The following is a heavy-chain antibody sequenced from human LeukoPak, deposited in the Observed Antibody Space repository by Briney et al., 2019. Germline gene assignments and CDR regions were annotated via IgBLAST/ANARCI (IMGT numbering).Heavy chain of an antibody. D-gene: IGHD1-20*01. CDR3: AGLPRYNWNEPLDY. Sequence: ASVKVSCKASGYTFTDYYMHWVRQAPGQGLEWMGWINPNSGGTKYAQEFQGRVTMTRDTSINTAYVELTRLTYDDTAVYYCAGLPRYNWNEPLDYWGQGTLVTVSS. V-gene: IGHV1-2*02. CDR1: GYTFTDYY. J-gene: IGHJ4*02. CDR2: INPNSGGT.